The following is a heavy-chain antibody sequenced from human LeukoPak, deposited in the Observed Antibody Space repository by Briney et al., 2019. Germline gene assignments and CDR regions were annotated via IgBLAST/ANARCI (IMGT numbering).Heavy chain of an antibody. D-gene: IGHD2-2*02. CDR1: GFTVSSNY. Sequence: PGGSLRLSCAASGFTVSSNYMSWVRQAPGKGLEWVSVIFGGGGTYYADSVKGRFTISRDNSKNTLYLQMNSLRAEDTAVYYCAKDGDCSSTSCYTLGYWGQGTLVTVSS. V-gene: IGHV3-53*05. J-gene: IGHJ4*02. CDR2: IFGGGGT. CDR3: AKDGDCSSTSCYTLGY.